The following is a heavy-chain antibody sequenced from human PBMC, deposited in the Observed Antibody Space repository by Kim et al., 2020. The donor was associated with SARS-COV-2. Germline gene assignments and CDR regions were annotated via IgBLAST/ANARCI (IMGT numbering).Heavy chain of an antibody. CDR2: IYYSGST. CDR1: GASISSSGYY. J-gene: IGHJ5*02. V-gene: IGHV4-39*01. CDR3: ASHVSQWLVREGWFDP. D-gene: IGHD6-19*01. Sequence: SETLSLTCTVSGASISSSGYYWGWIRQPPGKGLEWIGSIYYSGSTYYSPSLKSRVTISVDTSKNQFSLKLSSVTAADTAVYYCASHVSQWLVREGWFDP.